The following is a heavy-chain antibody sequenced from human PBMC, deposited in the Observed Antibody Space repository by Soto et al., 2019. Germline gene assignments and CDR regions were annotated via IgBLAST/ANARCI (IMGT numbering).Heavy chain of an antibody. V-gene: IGHV3-15*01. Sequence: EVQLVESGGDLVKPGGSLRLSCAASGFTFSNAWMSWVRQAPGKGLEWVARIKSKTDGGTTDYAAPVKGRFAISRDDSKNTLYLQMKSLKTEDTAVYYCTTDDPINKYWGQGTLVTVSS. CDR1: GFTFSNAW. J-gene: IGHJ4*02. CDR3: TTDDPINKY. CDR2: IKSKTDGGTT.